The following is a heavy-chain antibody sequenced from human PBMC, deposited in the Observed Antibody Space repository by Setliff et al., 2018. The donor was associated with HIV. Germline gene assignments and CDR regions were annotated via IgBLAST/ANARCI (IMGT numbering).Heavy chain of an antibody. CDR2: ISAYNGNT. D-gene: IGHD2-21*02. V-gene: IGHV1-18*01. CDR1: GYTFTSYG. J-gene: IGHJ4*02. CDR3: ARQAYCAGDCYSPFDY. Sequence: ASVKVSCKASGYTFTSYGISWVRQAPGQGLEWVGWISAYNGNTNYAQKLQGRVTMTTDTSTSTAYMELSSLRSDDTAIFYCARQAYCAGDCYSPFDYWGQGALVTVSS.